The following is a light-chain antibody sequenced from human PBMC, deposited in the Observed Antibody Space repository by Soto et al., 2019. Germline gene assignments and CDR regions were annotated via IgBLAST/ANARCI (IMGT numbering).Light chain of an antibody. CDR1: QSISSW. V-gene: IGKV1-5*03. CDR2: KAS. J-gene: IGKJ4*01. CDR3: QEYSGYSLT. Sequence: DIQMTQSPSTLSASVGDRVSITCRASQSISSWLAWYQQIPGKAPKLLIYKASSLESGVPSRFSGSESGTEFTLTISSLQPDDFATYYCQEYSGYSLTFGGGTKVELK.